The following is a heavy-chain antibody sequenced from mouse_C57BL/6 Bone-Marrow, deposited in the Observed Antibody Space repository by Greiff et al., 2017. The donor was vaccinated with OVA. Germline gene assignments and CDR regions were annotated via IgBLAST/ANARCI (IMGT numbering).Heavy chain of an antibody. D-gene: IGHD2-1*01. V-gene: IGHV3-1*01. Sequence: EVKLQESGPGMVKPSQSLSLTCTVTGYSITSGYDWHWIRHFPGNKLEWMGYISYSGSTNYNPSLKSRISITHDTSKNHFFLKLNSVTTEDTATYYCAISYYGNYAHYYAMDYWGQGTSVTVSA. CDR1: GYSITSGYD. J-gene: IGHJ4*01. CDR3: AISYYGNYAHYYAMDY. CDR2: ISYSGST.